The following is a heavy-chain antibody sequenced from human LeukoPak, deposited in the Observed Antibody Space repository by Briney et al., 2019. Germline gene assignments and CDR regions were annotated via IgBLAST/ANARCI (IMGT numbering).Heavy chain of an antibody. Sequence: GGSLRLSCAGSGFAFNVFGMHWLRQAPGKGLEWVALVKADGNSEYYADSVKGRFSISRDNAKNSLYLQMNSLRAEDTAVYYCARDPRDWGYFDYWGQGTLVTVSS. CDR1: GFAFNVFG. V-gene: IGHV3-30*12. CDR3: ARDPRDWGYFDY. CDR2: VKADGNSE. D-gene: IGHD7-27*01. J-gene: IGHJ4*02.